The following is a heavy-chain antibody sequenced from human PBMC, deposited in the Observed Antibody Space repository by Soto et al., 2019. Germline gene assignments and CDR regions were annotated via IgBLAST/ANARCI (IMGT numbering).Heavy chain of an antibody. J-gene: IGHJ4*02. Sequence: SETLSLTCTVSGGSISSYYWSWIRQPPGKGLEWIGYIYYSGSTNYNPSLKSRVTISVDTFKNQFSLKLSSVTAADTAVYYCARSRAYYYDSSGYRAKYYFDYWGQGTLVTVSS. CDR1: GGSISSYY. CDR2: IYYSGST. CDR3: ARSRAYYYDSSGYRAKYYFDY. D-gene: IGHD3-22*01. V-gene: IGHV4-59*01.